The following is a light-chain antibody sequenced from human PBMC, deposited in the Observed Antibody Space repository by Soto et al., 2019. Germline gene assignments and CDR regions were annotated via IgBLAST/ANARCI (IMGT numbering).Light chain of an antibody. CDR1: QSVSSY. CDR3: QQDGTQPRT. V-gene: IGKV3-11*01. CDR2: DAS. J-gene: IGKJ1*01. Sequence: VVRNPLYSLSSAPAEIVTLSCGASQSVSSYLAWYQQKPGQAPRLLIYDASNRATGTPARFSGRGSGTDFTLTIRRLEPEDFAVYFCQQDGTQPRTFAQGTKVEIK.